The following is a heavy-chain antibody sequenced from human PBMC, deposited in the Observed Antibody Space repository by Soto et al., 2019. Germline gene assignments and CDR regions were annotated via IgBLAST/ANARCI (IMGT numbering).Heavy chain of an antibody. D-gene: IGHD6-13*01. V-gene: IGHV1-3*01. CDR2: INAGNGNT. J-gene: IGHJ4*02. CDR3: ARSYSSSWHLDY. Sequence: ASVKVSCKACGDTITRYAIHWVRQAPGQRLEWMGWINAGNGNTEYSQRFQGRVIISSDTSASTAYMELSSLRSEDTAVYYCARSYSSSWHLDYWGQGTLVTVSS. CDR1: GDTITRYA.